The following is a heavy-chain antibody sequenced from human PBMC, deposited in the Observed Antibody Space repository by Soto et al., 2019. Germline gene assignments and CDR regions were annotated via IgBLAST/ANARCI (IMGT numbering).Heavy chain of an antibody. CDR1: GGSLSGYF. CDR3: ASYHYYDFWIGSRHYMDA. V-gene: IGHV4-34*01. J-gene: IGHJ6*03. Sequence: QVHLEQWGAGLLKPSETLSLTCAVYGGSLSGYFWSWVRQPPGKGLEWIGEINHSGSTNYNPSLKSRVTISADTSQHPFSLRLSSVTAADSGIYFCASYHYYDFWIGSRHYMDAWGKGTTVTVSS. CDR2: INHSGST. D-gene: IGHD3-3*01.